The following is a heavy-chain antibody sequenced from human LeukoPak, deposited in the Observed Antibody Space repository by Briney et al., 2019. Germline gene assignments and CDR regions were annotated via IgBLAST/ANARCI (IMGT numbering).Heavy chain of an antibody. CDR2: ISDYNGNT. Sequence: GTSVKVCCKASGYTFTSYGISWVRQAPGQGLEWMGWISDYNGNTNYAQKLQGRVTMTTDTSTSTAYMELRSLRSDDTAVYYCARFWGAYYYDSSGILDYWGQGTLVTVSS. D-gene: IGHD3-22*01. CDR3: ARFWGAYYYDSSGILDY. J-gene: IGHJ4*02. CDR1: GYTFTSYG. V-gene: IGHV1-18*01.